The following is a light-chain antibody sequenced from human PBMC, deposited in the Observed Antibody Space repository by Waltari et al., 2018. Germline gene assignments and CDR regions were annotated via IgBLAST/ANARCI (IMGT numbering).Light chain of an antibody. V-gene: IGLV1-47*01. CDR2: KND. CDR3: ATWDDSLNSWV. Sequence: QPVLTLPPSASGTPGQVVSFSCSGSSSNVGNNYVYWYQQLPGTAPKLLIYKNDQRPSGVPDRFFGSKSGTSASLVISGLRSEVEGHYTCATWDDSLNSWVFGGGTKLTIL. CDR1: SSNVGNNY. J-gene: IGLJ3*02.